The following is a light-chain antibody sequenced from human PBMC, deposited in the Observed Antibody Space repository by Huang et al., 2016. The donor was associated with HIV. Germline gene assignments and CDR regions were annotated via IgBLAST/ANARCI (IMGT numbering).Light chain of an antibody. Sequence: EIVMTQSPATLSVSPGERATLSCRASQSVSNHLAWYQHRPGQPPRLLIYGASTRDTGNPARVSGGGSGTEFTLTISSLQSEDFAVYYCQQYHNWPPEGTFGQGTKVEIK. J-gene: IGKJ1*01. V-gene: IGKV3-15*01. CDR2: GAS. CDR3: QQYHNWPPEGT. CDR1: QSVSNH.